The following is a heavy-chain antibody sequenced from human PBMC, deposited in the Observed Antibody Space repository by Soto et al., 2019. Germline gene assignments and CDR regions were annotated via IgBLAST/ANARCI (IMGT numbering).Heavy chain of an antibody. CDR1: GGSFSGYY. CDR3: VRQKGFFDWSSHVTGPGGMDV. V-gene: IGHV4-34*01. D-gene: IGHD3-9*01. CDR2: VHHSGTT. Sequence: QVQLQQWGAGLLKPSETLSLTCAVNGGSFSGYYWNWIRQSAGKGLEWIGRVHHSGTTNYNPSLKSRLTISLDTAKNHCSLQLSSVTAADTAMYYCVRQKGFFDWSSHVTGPGGMDVWGQGTSVTVSS. J-gene: IGHJ6*02.